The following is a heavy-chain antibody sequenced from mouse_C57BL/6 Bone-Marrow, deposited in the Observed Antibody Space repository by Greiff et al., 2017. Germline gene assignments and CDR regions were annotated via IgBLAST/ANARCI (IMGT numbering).Heavy chain of an antibody. J-gene: IGHJ3*01. Sequence: EVQGVESGPELVKPGASVKIPCKASGYTFTDYNMDWVKQSHGKSLEWIGDINPNNGGTIYNQKFKGKATLTVDKSSSTAYMELRSLTSEDTAVYYCARDDYGPFAYWGQGTLVTVSA. V-gene: IGHV1-18*01. CDR1: GYTFTDYN. D-gene: IGHD2-4*01. CDR2: INPNNGGT. CDR3: ARDDYGPFAY.